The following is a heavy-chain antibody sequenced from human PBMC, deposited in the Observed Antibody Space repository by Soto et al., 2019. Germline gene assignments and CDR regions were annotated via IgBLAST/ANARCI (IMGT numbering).Heavy chain of an antibody. CDR3: ARARLLTVTTWLDY. J-gene: IGHJ4*02. Sequence: QVQLVESGGGVVQPGRSLRLSCAASGFTFSSYAMHWVRQAPGKGLEWVAVISYDGSNKYYADSVKGRFTISRDNSKNTLYLQMNSLRAEDTAVYYCARARLLTVTTWLDYWGQGTLVTVSS. D-gene: IGHD4-17*01. V-gene: IGHV3-30-3*01. CDR2: ISYDGSNK. CDR1: GFTFSSYA.